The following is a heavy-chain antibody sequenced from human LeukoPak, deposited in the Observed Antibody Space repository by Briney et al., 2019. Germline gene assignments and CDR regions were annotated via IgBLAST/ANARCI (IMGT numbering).Heavy chain of an antibody. CDR3: ARGGSGWYYFDY. CDR1: GFTFDDYA. Sequence: GGSLRLSCAASGFTFDDYAMHWVRQAPGKGLEWVSGISWNSGSIGYADSVKGRFTISRDNAKNPLYLQMNSLRAEDTAVYYCARGGSGWYYFDYWGQGTLVTVSS. J-gene: IGHJ4*02. D-gene: IGHD6-19*01. CDR2: ISWNSGSI. V-gene: IGHV3-9*01.